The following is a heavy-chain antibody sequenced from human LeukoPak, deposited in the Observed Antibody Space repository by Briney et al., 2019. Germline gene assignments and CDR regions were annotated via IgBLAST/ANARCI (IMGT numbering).Heavy chain of an antibody. V-gene: IGHV1-2*02. Sequence: ASVKVSCKASEYTFTGYYMHWVRQAPGQGLEWMGWINPNSGATNYARKFQGRVTMTRDTSISTAYMELSSLRSDDTAVYYCAREIAAGGWRGFAYWAQETLVTVS. J-gene: IGHJ4*02. CDR3: AREIAAGGWRGFAY. CDR2: INPNSGAT. CDR1: EYTFTGYY. D-gene: IGHD6-13*01.